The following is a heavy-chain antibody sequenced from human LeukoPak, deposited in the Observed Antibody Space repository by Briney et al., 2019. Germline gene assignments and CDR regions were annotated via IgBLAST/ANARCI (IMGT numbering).Heavy chain of an antibody. J-gene: IGHJ4*02. V-gene: IGHV3-23*01. CDR2: ISGSGGST. CDR3: AKGYCSSTSCYYFDY. D-gene: IGHD2-2*01. Sequence: GGSLRLSCAASGFTFYNYAMSWVRQAPGKGLEWVSAISGSGGSTHYADSVKGRFTISRDNSKNTLYLQMNSLRAEDTAVYYCAKGYCSSTSCYYFDYWGQGTLVTVSS. CDR1: GFTFYNYA.